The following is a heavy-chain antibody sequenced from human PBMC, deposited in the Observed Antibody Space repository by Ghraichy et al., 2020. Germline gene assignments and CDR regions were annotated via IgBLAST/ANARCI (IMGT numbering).Heavy chain of an antibody. CDR1: GFTFSGSA. CDR3: TRLPTPYCSSTSCYDY. D-gene: IGHD2-2*01. Sequence: GGSLRLSCAASGFTFSGSAMHWVRQASGKGLEWVGRIRSKANSYATAYAASVKGRFTISRDDSKNTAYLQMNSLKTEDTAVYYCTRLPTPYCSSTSCYDYWGQGTLVTVSS. V-gene: IGHV3-73*01. J-gene: IGHJ4*02. CDR2: IRSKANSYAT.